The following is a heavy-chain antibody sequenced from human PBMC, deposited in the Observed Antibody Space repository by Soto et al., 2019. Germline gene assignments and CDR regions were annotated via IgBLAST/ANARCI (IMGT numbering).Heavy chain of an antibody. D-gene: IGHD2-2*01. Sequence: GASVKVSCKASGYTFTSYGISWVRQAPGQGLEWKGWISAYNGNTNYAQKLQGRVTMTTDTSTSTAYMELRSLRSDDTAVYYCARDSRCSSTSCWFGMDVWGQGTTVTVSS. V-gene: IGHV1-18*01. CDR2: ISAYNGNT. J-gene: IGHJ6*02. CDR1: GYTFTSYG. CDR3: ARDSRCSSTSCWFGMDV.